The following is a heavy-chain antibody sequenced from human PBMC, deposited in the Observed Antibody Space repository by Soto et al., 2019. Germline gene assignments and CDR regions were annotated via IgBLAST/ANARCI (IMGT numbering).Heavy chain of an antibody. D-gene: IGHD3-3*01. CDR1: EVTFSSYR. Sequence: SLRLSCAASEVTFSSYRVHCVRPAPGKGLEWVAVIWYDGINKYYADSVEGRFTISRDNAKNSLYLQMNSLRAEDTAVYYCAKDPNADFWSGYSGTGWFDPWGQGTLVTVS. J-gene: IGHJ5*02. CDR3: AKDPNADFWSGYSGTGWFDP. CDR2: IWYDGINK. V-gene: IGHV3-33*03.